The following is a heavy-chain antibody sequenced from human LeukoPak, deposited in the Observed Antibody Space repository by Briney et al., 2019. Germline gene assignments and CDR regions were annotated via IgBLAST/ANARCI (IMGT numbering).Heavy chain of an antibody. Sequence: SETLSLTCSVSGGSIGSYYWSWIRQPAGKGLEWIGRIYTSGSTNYNPSLKSRVIISVDESKNQFSLRLSSVTAADTAVYYCANQGREPDSFDIWGQGTTVTVSS. V-gene: IGHV4-4*07. CDR3: ANQGREPDSFDI. J-gene: IGHJ3*02. D-gene: IGHD1-26*01. CDR1: GGSIGSYY. CDR2: IYTSGST.